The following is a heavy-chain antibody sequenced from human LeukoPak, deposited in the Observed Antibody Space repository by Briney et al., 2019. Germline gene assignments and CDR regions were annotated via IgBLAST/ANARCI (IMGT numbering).Heavy chain of an antibody. J-gene: IGHJ6*02. CDR1: GGSVASTGCS. Sequence: SETLSLTCTVSGGSVASTGCSWGWIRQSPGKGLEWIGSAYYTGEIYSTPSLKSRLTISVDTSKNQFALTLTSVTAADTAVYYCGRHVSNGWDYHYGLDVWGHGTTVTVSS. D-gene: IGHD6-19*01. CDR3: GRHVSNGWDYHYGLDV. CDR2: AYYTGEI. V-gene: IGHV4-39*01.